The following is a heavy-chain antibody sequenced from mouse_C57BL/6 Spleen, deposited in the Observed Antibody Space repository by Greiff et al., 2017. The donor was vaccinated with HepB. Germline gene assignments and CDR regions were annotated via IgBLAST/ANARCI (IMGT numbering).Heavy chain of an antibody. CDR2: ISSGGSYT. J-gene: IGHJ4*01. CDR1: GFTFSSYG. D-gene: IGHD4-1*01. V-gene: IGHV5-6*01. CDR3: ARPGTVYAMDY. Sequence: EVMLVESGGDLVKPGGSLKLSCAASGFTFSSYGMSWVRQTPDKRLEWVATISSGGSYTYYPDSVKGRFTISRDNAKNTLYLQMSSLKSEDTAMYYCARPGTVYAMDYWGQGTSVTVSS.